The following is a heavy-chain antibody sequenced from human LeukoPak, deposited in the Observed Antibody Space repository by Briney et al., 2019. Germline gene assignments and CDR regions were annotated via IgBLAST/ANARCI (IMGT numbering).Heavy chain of an antibody. CDR2: INHSGST. CDR3: ARGSGRNRSLAFVI. Sequence: SETLSLTCAVYGGSFSGYYWSWIRQPPGKGLEWIGEINHSGSTNYNPSLKSRVTISVDTSKNQFSLKLSSVTAADTAVYYCARGSGRNRSLAFVIWGEGKMVTVSP. CDR1: GGSFSGYY. D-gene: IGHD2-15*01. V-gene: IGHV4-34*01. J-gene: IGHJ3*02.